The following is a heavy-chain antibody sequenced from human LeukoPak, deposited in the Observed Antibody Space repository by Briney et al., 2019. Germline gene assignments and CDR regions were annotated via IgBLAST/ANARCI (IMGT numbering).Heavy chain of an antibody. CDR1: GFTVSSHY. CDR2: IYSGGST. V-gene: IGHV3-66*01. D-gene: IGHD6-13*01. Sequence: GGSLRLSCAASGFTVSSHYMNWVRQAPGKGLEWVSVIYSGGSTNYADSVRGRFTISRDNSKNTLYLQMNSLRAEDTAVYYCAREEYSSRRDQDPFDIWGQGTTVTVSS. J-gene: IGHJ3*02. CDR3: AREEYSSRRDQDPFDI.